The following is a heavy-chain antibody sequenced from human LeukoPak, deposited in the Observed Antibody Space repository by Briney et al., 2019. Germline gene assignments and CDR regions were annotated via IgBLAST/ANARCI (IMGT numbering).Heavy chain of an antibody. Sequence: SETLSLTCTVSGGSISGYYWSWIRQPPGKGLEWIGYIYYSGSTNYNPSLKSRVTISVDTSKNQFSLKLSSVTAADTAVYYCASFSGYWSGYWGQGTLVTVSS. CDR3: ASFSGYWSGY. J-gene: IGHJ4*02. V-gene: IGHV4-59*12. CDR1: GGSISGYY. CDR2: IYYSGST. D-gene: IGHD3-9*01.